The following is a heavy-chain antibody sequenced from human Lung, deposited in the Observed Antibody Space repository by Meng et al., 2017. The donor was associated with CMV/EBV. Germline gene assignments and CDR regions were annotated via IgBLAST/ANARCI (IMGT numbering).Heavy chain of an antibody. CDR2: IKQDGSEK. CDR3: ARERFSSSWYEGRDFDY. D-gene: IGHD6-13*01. V-gene: IGHV3-7*01. CDR1: GFTFSGYW. Sequence: GGSLRLXCAASGFTFSGYWMSWVRQAPGKGLEWVANIKQDGSEKYYVDSVKGRFTISRDNAKNSLYLQMNSLRAEDTAVYYCARERFSSSWYEGRDFDYWGQGKXVNGSS. J-gene: IGHJ4*02.